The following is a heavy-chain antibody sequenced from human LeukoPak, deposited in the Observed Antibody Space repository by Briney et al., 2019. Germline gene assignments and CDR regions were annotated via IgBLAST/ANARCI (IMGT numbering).Heavy chain of an antibody. J-gene: IGHJ3*02. Sequence: SETLSLPCTVSGGSISSYYWSWIRQPAGKGLEWIGRIYTSGSTNYNPSLKSRVTISVDTSKNQFSLKLSSVTAADTAVYYCARGMQQLVRPYDAFDIWGQGTMVTVSS. CDR3: ARGMQQLVRPYDAFDI. CDR1: GGSISSYY. V-gene: IGHV4-4*07. CDR2: IYTSGST. D-gene: IGHD6-13*01.